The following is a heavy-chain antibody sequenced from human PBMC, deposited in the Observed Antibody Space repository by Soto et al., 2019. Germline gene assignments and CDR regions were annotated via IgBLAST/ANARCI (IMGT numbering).Heavy chain of an antibody. D-gene: IGHD3-10*01. CDR3: AREIRGAN. J-gene: IGHJ4*02. CDR1: GFTFTDHY. CDR2: INSGGRNI. V-gene: IGHV3-11*01. Sequence: QVQLVESGGGLVKPGGSLRLSCTASGFTFTDHYMTWLRQAPGKGLEWVSYINSGGRNIYYADSVRGRFTLSRDNAKNSVYLQMSSLRAEGTAIYYCAREIRGANWGQGNLVSVSS.